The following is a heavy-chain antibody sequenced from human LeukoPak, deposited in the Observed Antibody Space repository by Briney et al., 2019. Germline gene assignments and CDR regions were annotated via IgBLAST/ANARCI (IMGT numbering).Heavy chain of an antibody. CDR2: IYYSEST. V-gene: IGHV4-59*01. CDR3: ATGEVYYWFDP. CDR1: GGSISSYY. J-gene: IGHJ5*02. D-gene: IGHD6-6*01. Sequence: SETLSLTCTVSGGSISSYYWSWIRQPPGKGLEWIGYIYYSESTNYNPSLKSRVTISVDTSKNQFSLKLSSVTAADTAVYYCATGEVYYWFDPWGQGTLVTVSS.